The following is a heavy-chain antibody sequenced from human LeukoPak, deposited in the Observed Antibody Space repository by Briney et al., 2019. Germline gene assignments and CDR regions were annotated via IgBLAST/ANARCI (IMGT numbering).Heavy chain of an antibody. V-gene: IGHV4-34*01. J-gene: IGHJ4*02. Sequence: PSETLSLTCAVYGGSFRGYYWSWIRQPPGKGLEWIGEINHSGSTNYNPSLKSRVTISVDTSKNQFSLKLSSVTAADTAVYYCARSDQQEYTSGYYFDYWGQGTLVTVSS. CDR3: ARSDQQEYTSGYYFDY. CDR2: INHSGST. D-gene: IGHD3-22*01. CDR1: GGSFRGYY.